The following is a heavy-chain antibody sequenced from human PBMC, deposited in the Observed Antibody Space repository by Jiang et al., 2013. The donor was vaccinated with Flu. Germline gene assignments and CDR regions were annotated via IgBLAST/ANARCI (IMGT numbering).Heavy chain of an antibody. V-gene: IGHV4-4*02. CDR1: GVSITDKW. CDR2: IHHSGVN. J-gene: IGHJ4*02. CDR3: VGRSGWFSDY. Sequence: GSGLVKPSGILSLTCAVSGVSITDKWWSWVRQSPGKGLEWIGEIHHSGVNNYNPSLQSRVTISVDKPNNQFSLEVTSVTAADTAVYYCVGRSGWFSDYWGQGTLVTVSS. D-gene: IGHD6-19*01.